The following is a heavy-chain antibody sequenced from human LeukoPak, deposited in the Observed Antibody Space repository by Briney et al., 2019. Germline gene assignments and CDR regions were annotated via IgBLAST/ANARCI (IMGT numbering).Heavy chain of an antibody. CDR1: GFTFSSYA. D-gene: IGHD6-19*01. Sequence: RSGGSLRLSCAASGFTFSSYAMSWVRQAPGKGLEWVSAISGSGGSTYYADSVKGRFTISRDNSKNTLYLQMNSLRAEDTAVYYCAKDSSYSSGWYSPSLIPDYWGQGTLVTVSS. J-gene: IGHJ4*02. CDR3: AKDSSYSSGWYSPSLIPDY. V-gene: IGHV3-23*01. CDR2: ISGSGGST.